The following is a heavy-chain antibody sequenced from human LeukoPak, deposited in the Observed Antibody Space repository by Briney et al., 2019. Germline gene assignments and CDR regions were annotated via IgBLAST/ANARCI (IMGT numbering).Heavy chain of an antibody. CDR2: IYTSGST. CDR3: ARPSSSWPGAAFDI. V-gene: IGHV4-61*02. J-gene: IGHJ3*02. CDR1: GGSISSGSYY. Sequence: SETLSLTCTVSGGSISSGSYYWSWIRQPAGKGLEWIGRIYTSGSTNYNPSLKSRVTISVDTSKNQFSLKLSSVTAADTAVYYCARPSSSWPGAAFDIWGQGTMVTVSS. D-gene: IGHD6-13*01.